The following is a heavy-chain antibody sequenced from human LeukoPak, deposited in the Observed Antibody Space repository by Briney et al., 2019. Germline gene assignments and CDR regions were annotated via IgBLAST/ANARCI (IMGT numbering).Heavy chain of an antibody. CDR2: ISGDGGGT. D-gene: IGHD5-12*01. J-gene: IGHJ4*02. CDR3: AKDIPYGGYDQLDY. Sequence: PGGSLRLSCAASGFTFSSHNMVWVRQPPGKGLEWVSLISGDGGGTYYADSVKGRFTISRDNSKNSLYLQMNSLRTEDTALYYCAKDIPYGGYDQLDYWGQGTLVTVSS. V-gene: IGHV3-43*02. CDR1: GFTFSSHN.